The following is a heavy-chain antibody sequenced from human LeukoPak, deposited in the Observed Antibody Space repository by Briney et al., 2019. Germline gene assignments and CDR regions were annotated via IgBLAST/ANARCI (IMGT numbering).Heavy chain of an antibody. CDR2: ARNKANNYST. Sequence: GGSLRLSCAASGFTFSDHYMDWVRQAPGKGLEWAGRARNKANNYSTEYAASAKGRLTISTDDSKTSLYLQMNSLKTEDTAVYYCVRGGASSWSGVNDYWGQGNLVTVSS. J-gene: IGHJ4*02. D-gene: IGHD3-10*01. CDR3: VRGGASSWSGVNDY. CDR1: GFTFSDHY. V-gene: IGHV3-72*01.